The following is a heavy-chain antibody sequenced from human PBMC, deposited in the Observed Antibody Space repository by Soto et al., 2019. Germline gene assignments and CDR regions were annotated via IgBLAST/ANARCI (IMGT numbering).Heavy chain of an antibody. D-gene: IGHD3-10*01. Sequence: SETLSLTCTVSGGSISSSSYYWGWIRQPPGKGLEWIGSIYYSGSTYYNPPLKSRVTISVDTSKNQFSLKLSSVTAADTAVYYCARPRLWFGELSELDYWGQGTLVTVSS. J-gene: IGHJ4*02. CDR2: IYYSGST. CDR1: GGSISSSSYY. CDR3: ARPRLWFGELSELDY. V-gene: IGHV4-39*01.